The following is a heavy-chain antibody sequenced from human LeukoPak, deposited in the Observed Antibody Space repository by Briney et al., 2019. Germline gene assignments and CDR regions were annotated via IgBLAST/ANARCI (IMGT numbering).Heavy chain of an antibody. CDR1: GFTFSNAW. CDR3: TTEGYSYGYTAFDI. J-gene: IGHJ3*02. D-gene: IGHD5-18*01. Sequence: GGSLRLSCAVSGFTFSNAWMSWVRQAPGKGLEWVGRIKRRTDGGTTDYAAPVKGRFTISRDDSKNTLYLQVNSLKTEDTAVYYCTTEGYSYGYTAFDIWGQGTMVTVSS. V-gene: IGHV3-15*01. CDR2: IKRRTDGGTT.